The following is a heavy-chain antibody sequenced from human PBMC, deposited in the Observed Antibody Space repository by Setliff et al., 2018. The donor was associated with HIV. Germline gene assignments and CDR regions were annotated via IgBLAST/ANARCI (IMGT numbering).Heavy chain of an antibody. CDR1: GASFSSGGYY. CDR2: MSYSGST. CDR3: ARATYTLQFLKWSPDSSLYYYYMDV. Sequence: PSETLSLTCNVPGASFSSGGYYWSWIRQHPGKGLEWIGYMSYSGSTFYKSSLKSRVTMSIDTSKNQFSLMLSPVTAADTAVYYCARATYTLQFLKWSPDSSLYYYYMDVWGKGTTVTVSS. J-gene: IGHJ6*03. D-gene: IGHD3-3*01. V-gene: IGHV4-31*03.